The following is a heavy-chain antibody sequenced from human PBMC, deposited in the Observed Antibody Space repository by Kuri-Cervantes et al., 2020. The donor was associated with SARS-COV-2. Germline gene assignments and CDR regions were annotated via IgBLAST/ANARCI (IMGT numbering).Heavy chain of an antibody. Sequence: ASVKVSCKASGYTFTSYAMHWVRQAPGQRLEWMGWINAGNGNTKYSQKFQGRATITRDTSASTAYMELSSLRSEDTAVYYCARGSGVPAAMVWFDPWGQGTLVTVSS. V-gene: IGHV1-3*01. CDR1: GYTFTSYA. J-gene: IGHJ5*02. CDR3: ARGSGVPAAMVWFDP. D-gene: IGHD2-2*01. CDR2: INAGNGNT.